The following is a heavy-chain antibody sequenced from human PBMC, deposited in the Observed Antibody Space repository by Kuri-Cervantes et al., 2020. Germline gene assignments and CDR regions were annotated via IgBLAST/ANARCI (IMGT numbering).Heavy chain of an antibody. CDR2: IYHSGST. D-gene: IGHD3-16*01. Sequence: SETLSLTCTVSGGSIRSGDYYWSWIRQPPGKGLEWIGTIYHSGSTYYNPSLKSRVTMSVDTSKKQFSLKLSSVTAADTAVYYCARQGYGSFDIWGQGTMVTVSS. CDR3: ARQGYGSFDI. J-gene: IGHJ3*02. CDR1: GGSIRSGDYY. V-gene: IGHV4-39*01.